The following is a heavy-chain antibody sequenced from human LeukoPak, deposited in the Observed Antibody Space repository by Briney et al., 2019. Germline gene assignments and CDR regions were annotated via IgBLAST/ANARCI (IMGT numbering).Heavy chain of an antibody. V-gene: IGHV4-39*01. CDR2: INHSGST. Sequence: SETLSLTCTVSGGSISSGSYFWTWIRQPPGKGLEWIGEINHSGSTNYNPSLKSRVTISVDTSKNQFSLKLSSVTAADTAVYYCARGRTGYHLLPTKKNPDYYYMDVWGKGTTVTVSS. CDR3: ARGRTGYHLLPTKKNPDYYYMDV. J-gene: IGHJ6*03. D-gene: IGHD2-2*01. CDR1: GGSISSGSYF.